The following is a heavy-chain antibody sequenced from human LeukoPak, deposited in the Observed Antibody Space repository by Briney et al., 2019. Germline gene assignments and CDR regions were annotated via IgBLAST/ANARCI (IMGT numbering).Heavy chain of an antibody. D-gene: IGHD3-22*01. CDR1: EFTFSRYW. J-gene: IGHJ4*02. V-gene: IGHV3-7*05. CDR3: ARESPDRASDY. CDR2: IKQDGSEK. Sequence: GGSLRLSCAVSEFTFSRYWMSWVRQAPGKGLDWVATIKQDGSEKYYVDSVEGRFTISRDNSKNSLYLQMDSLRAEDTAVYYCARESPDRASDYWGQGTLVTVSS.